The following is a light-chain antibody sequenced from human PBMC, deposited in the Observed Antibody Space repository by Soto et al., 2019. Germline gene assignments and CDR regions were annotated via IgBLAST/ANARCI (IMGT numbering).Light chain of an antibody. CDR3: QQYSVYWT. J-gene: IGKJ1*01. V-gene: IGKV1-5*02. Sequence: DIQMTQSPSSLSASVGDRATIICRASQSVSTRLAWYQQKPGKAPKVLIYDASSWAGGVPSRFTGSGSGTEFTLTINSLQPDDFATYYRQQYSVYWTFGQGTKVDIK. CDR2: DAS. CDR1: QSVSTR.